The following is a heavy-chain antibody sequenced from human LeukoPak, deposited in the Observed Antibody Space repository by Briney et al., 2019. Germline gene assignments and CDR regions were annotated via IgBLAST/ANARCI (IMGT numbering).Heavy chain of an antibody. D-gene: IGHD1-26*01. CDR2: ISSSSSNI. CDR3: ARNTPGRVYFDY. V-gene: IGHV3-48*02. Sequence: GGSLRLSCAASGFTFSTYGMNWVRQAPGKGLEWVSYISSSSSNIQYADSVKGRFTISRDNAKSSLYLQMNSLRDEDTAVYYCARNTPGRVYFDYWGQGTLVTVSS. J-gene: IGHJ4*02. CDR1: GFTFSTYG.